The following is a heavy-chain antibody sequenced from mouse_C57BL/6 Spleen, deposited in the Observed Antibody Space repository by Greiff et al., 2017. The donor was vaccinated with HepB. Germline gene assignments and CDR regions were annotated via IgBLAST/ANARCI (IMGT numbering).Heavy chain of an antibody. CDR1: GYAFSSSW. Sequence: VQLQQSGPELVKPGASVKISCKASGYAFSSSWMNWVKQRPGKGLEWIGRIYPGDGDTNYNGKFKGKATLTADKSSSTAYMQLSSLTSEDSAVYFCARQNWEFAYWGQGTLVIVSA. D-gene: IGHD4-1*01. CDR3: ARQNWEFAY. V-gene: IGHV1-82*01. CDR2: IYPGDGDT. J-gene: IGHJ3*01.